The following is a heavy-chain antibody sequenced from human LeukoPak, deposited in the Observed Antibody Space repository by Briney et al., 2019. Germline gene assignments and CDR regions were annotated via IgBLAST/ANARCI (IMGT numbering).Heavy chain of an antibody. J-gene: IGHJ6*02. V-gene: IGHV3-9*01. Sequence: PGRSLGLSCAASGFTFDDYAMHWIRQAPGKGLEWVSGISWNSGSIGYADSVKGRFTISRDNAKKSLYLQMNSLRAEDTALYYCAKDIGRLVCGMDVWGQGTTVTVSS. CDR1: GFTFDDYA. CDR2: ISWNSGSI. CDR3: AKDIGRLVCGMDV. D-gene: IGHD3-9*01.